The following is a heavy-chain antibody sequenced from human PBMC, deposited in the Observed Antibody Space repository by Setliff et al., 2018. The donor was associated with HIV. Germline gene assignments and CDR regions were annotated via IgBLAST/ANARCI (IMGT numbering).Heavy chain of an antibody. D-gene: IGHD6-19*01. J-gene: IGHJ4*02. CDR3: ARRSGWSLDY. CDR2: IIPSGST. CDR1: GDSISSGGHY. V-gene: IGHV4-34*12. Sequence: SETLSLTCSVSGDSISSGGHYWSWIRQPPGKGLKWIGEIIPSGSTNYNPSLKSRVTISVDTSKNQFSLKLSSVTAADTAVYYCARRSGWSLDYWGQGTLVTVSS.